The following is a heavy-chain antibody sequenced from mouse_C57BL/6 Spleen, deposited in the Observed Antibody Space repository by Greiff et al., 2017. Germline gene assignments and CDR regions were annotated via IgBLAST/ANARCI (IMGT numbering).Heavy chain of an antibody. Sequence: VQLQQSGPELVKPGASVKISCKASGYTFTDYYMNWVKQSHGKSLEWIGDINPNNGGTSYNQKFKGKATLTVDKSSSTAYMELRSLTSEDSAVYYCARGGSYYYGSSWYFDVWGTGTTVTVSS. V-gene: IGHV1-26*01. J-gene: IGHJ1*03. CDR1: GYTFTDYY. D-gene: IGHD1-1*01. CDR3: ARGGSYYYGSSWYFDV. CDR2: INPNNGGT.